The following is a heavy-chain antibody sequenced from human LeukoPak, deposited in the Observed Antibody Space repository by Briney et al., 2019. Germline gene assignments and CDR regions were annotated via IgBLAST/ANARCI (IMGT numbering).Heavy chain of an antibody. CDR2: INHSGST. D-gene: IGHD5-18*01. V-gene: IGHV4-34*01. CDR1: GGSFSGYY. J-gene: IGHJ3*02. CDR3: ARHVDTAIHDAFDI. Sequence: PSETLSLTCAVYGGSFSGYYWSWICQPPGKGLEWIGEINHSGSTNYNPSLKSRVTISVDTSKNQFSLKLSSVTAADTAVYYCARHVDTAIHDAFDIWGQGTMVTVSS.